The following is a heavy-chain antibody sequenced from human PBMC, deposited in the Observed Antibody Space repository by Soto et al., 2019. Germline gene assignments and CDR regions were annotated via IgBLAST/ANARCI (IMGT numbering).Heavy chain of an antibody. V-gene: IGHV1-69*01. J-gene: IGHJ6*02. CDR2: VIPMFGTA. Sequence: QVQLVQSGPEVKKPGSSVKVSCKASGGTFQKYGVSWVRQAPGHGPEWIGGVIPMFGTAHHVQKLQGRLRITADEPTGTVYMELTSLIHEDTAVYYCVREVGRADKCDRLLCYYSGLDVWGPGTPVTVSS. D-gene: IGHD2-21*01. CDR1: GGTFQKYG. CDR3: VREVGRADKCDRLLCYYSGLDV.